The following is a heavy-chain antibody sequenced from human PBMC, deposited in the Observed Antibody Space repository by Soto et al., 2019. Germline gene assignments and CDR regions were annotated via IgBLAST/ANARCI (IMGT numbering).Heavy chain of an antibody. CDR3: ARELNLYFGTGSLHGFFAY. J-gene: IGHJ4*02. D-gene: IGHD3-10*01. CDR1: GYTFTGYY. CDR2: INPNSGGT. Sequence: ASVKVSCKASGYTFTGYYMHWVRQAPGQGLEWMGWINPNSGGTNYAQKFQGWVTMTRDTSISTVYMDLSGLRSDDMAVYYCARELNLYFGTGSLHGFFAYWGQRSLVTGSA. V-gene: IGHV1-2*04.